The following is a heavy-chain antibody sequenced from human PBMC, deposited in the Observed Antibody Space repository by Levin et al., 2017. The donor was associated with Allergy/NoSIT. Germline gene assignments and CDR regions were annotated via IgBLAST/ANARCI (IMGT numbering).Heavy chain of an antibody. Sequence: GGSLRLSCAASEFTFSSYSMKWVRQAPGKGLEWVSSISSSSRYIYYADSVRGRFTISRDNAKNSLFLQMNSLRAEDTAVYYCARFTGDPILVDYWGQGTLVTVSS. V-gene: IGHV3-21*01. J-gene: IGHJ4*02. CDR3: ARFTGDPILVDY. CDR2: ISSSSRYI. CDR1: EFTFSSYS. D-gene: IGHD7-27*01.